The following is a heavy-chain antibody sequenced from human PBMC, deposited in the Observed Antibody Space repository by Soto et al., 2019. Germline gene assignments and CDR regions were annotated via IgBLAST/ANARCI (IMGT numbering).Heavy chain of an antibody. Sequence: PSETLSLTCTVSGGSISSGGYYWSWIRQHPGKGLEWIGYIYYSGSTYYNPSLKSRVTISVDTSKNQFSLKLSSVTAADTAVYYCARVAPYYYDGSAYYYPIDFWGQGTLVTVSS. V-gene: IGHV4-31*03. CDR3: ARVAPYYYDGSAYYYPIDF. J-gene: IGHJ4*02. CDR2: IYYSGST. CDR1: GGSISSGGYY. D-gene: IGHD3-22*01.